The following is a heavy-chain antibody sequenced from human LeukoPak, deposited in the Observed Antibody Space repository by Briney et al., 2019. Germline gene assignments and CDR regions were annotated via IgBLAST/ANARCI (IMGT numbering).Heavy chain of an antibody. CDR2: INQDGSEK. D-gene: IGHD5-12*01. CDR1: GFTFSSYW. J-gene: IGHJ4*02. V-gene: IGHV3-7*01. CDR3: ARDWSSGHGYSGCVDN. Sequence: PGGSLRLSCAASGFTFSSYWMTWVRQAPGKGLEWVANINQDGSEKSYVDSVKGRFTISRDNAKNSLYLQMNSLRVEDTALYYCARDWSSGHGYSGCVDNWGQGTLVTVSS.